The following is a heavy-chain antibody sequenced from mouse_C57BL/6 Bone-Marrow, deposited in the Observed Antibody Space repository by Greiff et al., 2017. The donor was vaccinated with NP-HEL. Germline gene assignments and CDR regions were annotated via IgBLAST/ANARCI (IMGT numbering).Heavy chain of an antibody. CDR2: IYPGGGYT. Sequence: QVQLQQSGAELVRPGTSVKMSCKASGYTFTNYWIGWAKQRPGHGLEWIGDIYPGGGYTNYNEKFKGKATLTADKSSSTAYMQFSSLTSEDSAIYYCARLATDAMDYWGQGTSVTVSS. CDR3: ARLATDAMDY. D-gene: IGHD1-1*01. J-gene: IGHJ4*01. CDR1: GYTFTNYW. V-gene: IGHV1-63*01.